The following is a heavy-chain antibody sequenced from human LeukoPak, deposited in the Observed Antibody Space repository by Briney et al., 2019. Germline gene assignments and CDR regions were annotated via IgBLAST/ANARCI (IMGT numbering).Heavy chain of an antibody. CDR3: ARDPGRADILMGQGAFDI. J-gene: IGHJ3*02. Sequence: ASVTVSCKASGYTFTSYGFSWGRQPPAPGLGWMGWISAYNGNTNYAHTLQGRVTMTTDTSTSTPYLHLTSLRSDDTAVYYWARDPGRADILMGQGAFDIWGQGTMVTVTS. D-gene: IGHD3-9*01. CDR1: GYTFTSYG. V-gene: IGHV1-18*01. CDR2: ISAYNGNT.